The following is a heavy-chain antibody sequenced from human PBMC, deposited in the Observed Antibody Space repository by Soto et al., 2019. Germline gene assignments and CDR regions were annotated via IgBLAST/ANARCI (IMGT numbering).Heavy chain of an antibody. CDR2: IYVTGAV. Sequence: PSETLSLTCSVSGAALNSGNYYWGWICQVPGKGLEWIGHIYVTGAVDYNPSLRDRITISQDTSERQFSLNLRLVTAADTAVYYCARLRIATNNYKWFDPWGQGTLVT. V-gene: IGHV4-31*03. J-gene: IGHJ5*02. D-gene: IGHD2-21*01. CDR3: ARLRIATNNYKWFDP. CDR1: GAALNSGNYY.